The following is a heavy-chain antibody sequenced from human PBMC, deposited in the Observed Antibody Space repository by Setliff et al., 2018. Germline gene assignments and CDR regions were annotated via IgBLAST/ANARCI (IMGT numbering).Heavy chain of an antibody. D-gene: IGHD4-4*01. V-gene: IGHV1-46*01. CDR3: ANEHGTTVTVENYHYYMDV. Sequence: ASVKVSCKASGYTLSKYYMHWVRQAPGQGLEWMGIINPSGGLTKYAQKFQGRVTITADESTSTAYMELSSLKSEDTAVYYCANEHGTTVTVENYHYYMDVWGKGTTVTVSS. CDR1: GYTLSKYY. J-gene: IGHJ6*03. CDR2: INPSGGLT.